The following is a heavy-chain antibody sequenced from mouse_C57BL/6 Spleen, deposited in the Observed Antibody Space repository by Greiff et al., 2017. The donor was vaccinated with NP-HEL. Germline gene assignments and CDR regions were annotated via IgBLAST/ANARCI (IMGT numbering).Heavy chain of an antibody. CDR1: GFTFSDYG. J-gene: IGHJ4*01. D-gene: IGHD2-4*01. V-gene: IGHV5-17*01. Sequence: EVMLVESGGGLVKPGGSLKLSCAASGFTFSDYGMHWVRQAPEKGLEWVAYISSGSSTIYYADTVKGRFTISRDNAKNTLFLQMTSLRSEDTAMYYCARQIYYDYDYYAMDYWGQGTSVTVSS. CDR2: ISSGSSTI. CDR3: ARQIYYDYDYYAMDY.